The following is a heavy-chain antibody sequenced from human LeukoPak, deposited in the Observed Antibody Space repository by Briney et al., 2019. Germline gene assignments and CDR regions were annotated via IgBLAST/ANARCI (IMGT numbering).Heavy chain of an antibody. CDR2: IYHSGST. V-gene: IGHV4-39*07. CDR1: GGSISSSSYY. Sequence: PSETLSLTCTVSGGSISSSSYYWGWIRQPPGKGLEWIGRIYHSGSTYYNPSLKSRVTISVDTSKNQFSLKLSSVTAADTAVYYCARYRPYYYGSGSLFDYWGQGTLVTVSS. CDR3: ARYRPYYYGSGSLFDY. D-gene: IGHD3-10*01. J-gene: IGHJ4*02.